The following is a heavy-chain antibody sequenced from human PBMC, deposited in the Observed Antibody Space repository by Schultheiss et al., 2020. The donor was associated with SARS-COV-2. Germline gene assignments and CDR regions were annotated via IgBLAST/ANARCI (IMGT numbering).Heavy chain of an antibody. J-gene: IGHJ5*02. CDR1: GYTFTGYY. Sequence: ASVKVSCKASGYTFTGYYMHWVRQAPGQGLEWMGWINPNSGGTNYAQKFQGRVTMITDTSVNAADMEVSRLRSDDTAVYYCATDGGYCSSTSCHPFDPWGQGSLVTVSS. V-gene: IGHV1-2*02. CDR2: INPNSGGT. D-gene: IGHD2-2*01. CDR3: ATDGGYCSSTSCHPFDP.